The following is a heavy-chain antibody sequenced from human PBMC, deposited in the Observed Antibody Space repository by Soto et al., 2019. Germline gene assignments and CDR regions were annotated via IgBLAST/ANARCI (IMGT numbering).Heavy chain of an antibody. CDR3: ARPPRYCPNGACSSYWYFDL. CDR2: VSSSGYT. CDR1: GGSISSDYYY. D-gene: IGHD2-8*01. Sequence: PSETLSLTCTVSGGSISSDYYYWNWIRHLPGRGLEWVGHVSSSGYTYYNPSLKSRLSISVDPSKNQFSLTLNSVTAADTAVYYCARPPRYCPNGACSSYWYFDLWGRGTLVTVSS. V-gene: IGHV4-31*03. J-gene: IGHJ2*01.